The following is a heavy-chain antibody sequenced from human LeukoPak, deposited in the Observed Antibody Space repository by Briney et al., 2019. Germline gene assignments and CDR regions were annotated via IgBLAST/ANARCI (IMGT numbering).Heavy chain of an antibody. J-gene: IGHJ4*02. Sequence: SVKVSCKASGGTFSSYAISWVRRAPGQGLEWMGGIIPIFGTANYAQKFQGRVTITADESTSTAYMELSSLRSEVTAVYYCARGVAAAKFDYWGQGTLVTVSS. CDR2: IIPIFGTA. CDR1: GGTFSSYA. CDR3: ARGVAAAKFDY. V-gene: IGHV1-69*13. D-gene: IGHD6-13*01.